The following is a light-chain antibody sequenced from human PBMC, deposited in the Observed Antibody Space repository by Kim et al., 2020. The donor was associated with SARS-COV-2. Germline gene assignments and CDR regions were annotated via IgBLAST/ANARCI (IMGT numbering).Light chain of an antibody. CDR1: QAISSS. CDR2: AAS. V-gene: IGKV1-27*01. CDR3: QKCYSAPLT. J-gene: IGKJ4*01. Sequence: GDRVTITCRASQAISSSLAWYQQKPGKVPKLLIYAASTLQSGVPSRFSGSGSGTDFTLTISSLQPEDVATYYCQKCYSAPLTFGGGTKV.